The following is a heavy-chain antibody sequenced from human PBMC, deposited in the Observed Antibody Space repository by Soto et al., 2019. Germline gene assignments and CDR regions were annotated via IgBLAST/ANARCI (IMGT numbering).Heavy chain of an antibody. Sequence: EVQLVESGGGLVQPGGSLRLSCAASGFTFSSYWMHWVRQAPGKGLVWVSHINSDGSSTSYADSVKGRFTISRDNAKNTLYLQMNSLRAEDTAVYYCARVRDDWAAERYFDYWGQGTLVTVSS. D-gene: IGHD6-13*01. CDR1: GFTFSSYW. CDR3: ARVRDDWAAERYFDY. CDR2: INSDGSST. J-gene: IGHJ4*02. V-gene: IGHV3-74*01.